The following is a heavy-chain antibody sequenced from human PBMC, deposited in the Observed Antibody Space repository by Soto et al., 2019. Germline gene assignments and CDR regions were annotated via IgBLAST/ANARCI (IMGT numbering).Heavy chain of an antibody. Sequence: ASVKASCTASGYTFTSYAMHWLRQSPGQRLEWMGWINAGNGNTKYSQKFQGRVTITRDTSASTAYMELSSLRSEDTAVYYCARRRIAAAGTPLDYWGQGTLVTVSS. J-gene: IGHJ4*02. D-gene: IGHD6-13*01. CDR3: ARRRIAAAGTPLDY. V-gene: IGHV1-3*01. CDR1: GYTFTSYA. CDR2: INAGNGNT.